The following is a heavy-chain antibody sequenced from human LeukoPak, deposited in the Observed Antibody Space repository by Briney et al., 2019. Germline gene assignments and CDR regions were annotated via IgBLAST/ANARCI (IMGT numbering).Heavy chain of an antibody. CDR3: ARESHGYEYYDSSGFVDY. V-gene: IGHV4-30-2*01. J-gene: IGHJ4*02. CDR1: GGSISSGGYY. Sequence: SQTLSLTCTVSGGSISSGGYYWSWIRQPPGKGLEWIGYIYYSGSTYYNPSLKSRVTISVDTSKNQFSLKLSSVTAADTAVYYCARESHGYEYYDSSGFVDYWGQGTLVTVSS. CDR2: IYYSGST. D-gene: IGHD3-22*01.